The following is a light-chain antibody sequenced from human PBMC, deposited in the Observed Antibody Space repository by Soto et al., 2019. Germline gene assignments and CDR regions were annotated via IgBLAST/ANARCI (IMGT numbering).Light chain of an antibody. CDR3: QQYNNWPRT. CDR1: QSVSSN. J-gene: IGKJ3*01. CDR2: GAS. Sequence: EIVMTQSPATLSVSPGERATLSCRASQSVSSNLAWYQQKPGQAPRLLIYGASTRATGLPARFSGSGSGTESTLTISSLQSEDFAVYYCQQYNNWPRTFGPGTKVDIK. V-gene: IGKV3-15*01.